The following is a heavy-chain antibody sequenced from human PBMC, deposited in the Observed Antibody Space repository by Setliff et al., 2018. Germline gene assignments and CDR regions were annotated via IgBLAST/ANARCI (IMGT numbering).Heavy chain of an antibody. CDR2: IST. Sequence: ASVKVSCKTSGYTFTNYDINWVRQAPGRGLEWMGWISTYAQNFQGRVSMTRDTSTNTVYMDLESLKSGDTAIYYCARGIIAYASWAPNKHAYYYYMDVWGNGTTVTVSS. CDR3: ARGIIAYASWAPNKHAYYYYMDV. D-gene: IGHD2-2*01. V-gene: IGHV1-18*01. J-gene: IGHJ6*03. CDR1: GYTFTNYD.